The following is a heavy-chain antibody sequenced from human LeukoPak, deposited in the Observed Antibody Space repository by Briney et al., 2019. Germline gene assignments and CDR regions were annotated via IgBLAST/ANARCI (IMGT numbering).Heavy chain of an antibody. Sequence: GGSLRLSCAASGFTFSSYWMSWVRQAPGKGLEWVANIKQDGSEKYYVDSVKGRFTISRDNSKNTLYLQMNSLRGEDSALYYCAKVFYDFWSGYFDYWGQGTLVTVSS. CDR2: IKQDGSEK. J-gene: IGHJ4*02. D-gene: IGHD3-3*01. CDR3: AKVFYDFWSGYFDY. CDR1: GFTFSSYW. V-gene: IGHV3-7*03.